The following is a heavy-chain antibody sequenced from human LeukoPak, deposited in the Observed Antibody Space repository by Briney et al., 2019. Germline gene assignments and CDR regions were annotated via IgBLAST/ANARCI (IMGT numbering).Heavy chain of an antibody. CDR3: ARDLYYYGSGSYFDY. CDR1: GGTFSSYA. V-gene: IGHV1-69*05. CDR2: IIPIFGTA. D-gene: IGHD3-10*01. J-gene: IGHJ4*02. Sequence: SVKVSCKASGGTFSSYAISWVRQAPGQGLEWMGRIIPIFGTANYAQKFQGRVTITTDESTSTAYMELSSLRSEDTAVYYCARDLYYYGSGSYFDYWGQGTLVTVSS.